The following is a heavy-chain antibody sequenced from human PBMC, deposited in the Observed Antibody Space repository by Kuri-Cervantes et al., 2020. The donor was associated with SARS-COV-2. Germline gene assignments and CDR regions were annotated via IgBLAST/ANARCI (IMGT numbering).Heavy chain of an antibody. CDR1: GFTFSSYS. CDR2: ISSSSSYI. J-gene: IGHJ4*02. V-gene: IGHV3-21*01. D-gene: IGHD5-24*01. CDR3: ARAGRWLQSTPFDY. Sequence: GGSLRLSCAASGFTFSSYSMNWVRQAPGKGLEWVSSISSSSSYIYYADSVKGRFTISRDNAKNSLYPQMNSLRAEDTAVYYCARAGRWLQSTPFDYWGQGTLVTVSS.